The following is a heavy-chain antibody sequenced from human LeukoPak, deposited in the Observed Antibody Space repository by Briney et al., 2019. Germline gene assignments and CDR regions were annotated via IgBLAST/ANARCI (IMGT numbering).Heavy chain of an antibody. D-gene: IGHD1-26*01. CDR2: ISSIDGST. V-gene: IGHV3-23*01. CDR1: GFTFSSYG. J-gene: IGHJ4*02. Sequence: GGSLRLSCAASGFTFSSYGMSWVRQAPGKGLEWDSGISSIDGSTYYADSVKGRFTVSRDNSKNTLYLQMNSLRAEDTAVYYCAKVASGSYYNWPFDYWGQGTLVTVSS. CDR3: AKVASGSYYNWPFDY.